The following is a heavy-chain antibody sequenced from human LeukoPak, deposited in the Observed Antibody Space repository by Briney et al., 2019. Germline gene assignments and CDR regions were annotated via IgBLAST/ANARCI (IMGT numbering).Heavy chain of an antibody. CDR3: ARGLGCGGDCYSRSWDYYMDV. V-gene: IGHV1-46*01. J-gene: IGHJ6*03. Sequence: GASVKVSCKASGYTFTGYYMHWVRQAPGQGLEWMGWINPNSGSTSYAQKFQGRVTMTRDMSTSTVYMELSSLRSEDTAVYYCARGLGCGGDCYSRSWDYYMDVWGKGTTVTVSS. CDR1: GYTFTGYY. CDR2: INPNSGST. D-gene: IGHD2-21*02.